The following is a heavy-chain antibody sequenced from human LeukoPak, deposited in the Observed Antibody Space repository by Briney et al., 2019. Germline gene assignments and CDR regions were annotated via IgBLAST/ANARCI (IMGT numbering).Heavy chain of an antibody. CDR2: IYYSGST. CDR3: AREAGTTVGNWFDP. Sequence: SETLSLTRTVSGGSISSYYWSWIRQPPGKGLEWIGYIYYSGSTNYNPSLKSRVTISVDTSKNQFSLKLSSVTAADTAVYYCAREAGTTVGNWFDPWGQGTLVTVSS. J-gene: IGHJ5*02. CDR1: GGSISSYY. V-gene: IGHV4-59*01. D-gene: IGHD4-17*01.